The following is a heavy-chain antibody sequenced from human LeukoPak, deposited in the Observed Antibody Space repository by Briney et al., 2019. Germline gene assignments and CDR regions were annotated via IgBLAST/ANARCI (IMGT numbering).Heavy chain of an antibody. CDR3: ARDLWFGELLDPIGYPSDY. CDR1: GYSISSGYY. Sequence: SETLSLTCTVAGYSISSGYYWGWIRQPPGKGLEWIGSIYHSGSTYYNPSLKSRVTISVDTSKNQFSLKLSSVTAADTAVYYCARDLWFGELLDPIGYPSDYWGQGTLVTVSS. D-gene: IGHD3-10*01. CDR2: IYHSGST. V-gene: IGHV4-38-2*02. J-gene: IGHJ4*02.